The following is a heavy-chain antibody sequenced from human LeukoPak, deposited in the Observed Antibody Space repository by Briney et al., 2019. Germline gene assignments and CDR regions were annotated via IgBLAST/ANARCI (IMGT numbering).Heavy chain of an antibody. V-gene: IGHV1-2*02. CDR1: GYTFTGYY. CDR2: INPNSGGT. J-gene: IGHJ3*02. Sequence: ASVKVSCKASGYTFTGYYMHWVRQAPGQGLEWMGWINPNSGGTNYAQKFQGRVTMTRDTSISTAYMELRSLRSDDTAVYYCARDDSSENAFDIWGQGTMVTVSS. CDR3: ARDDSSENAFDI. D-gene: IGHD3-22*01.